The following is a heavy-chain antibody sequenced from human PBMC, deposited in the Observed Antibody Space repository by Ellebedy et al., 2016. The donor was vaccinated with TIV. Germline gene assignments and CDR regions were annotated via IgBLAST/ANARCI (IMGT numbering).Heavy chain of an antibody. V-gene: IGHV3-48*03. CDR3: ARDMGRWLQFLAY. Sequence: GESLKISCAASGFTFTNYNMISVRQAPGKGLEWISYISSDAITTDYADSVKGRFTISRDNAKASVYLQMNSLRAEDTAVYYCARDMGRWLQFLAYWGQGTLVTVSS. J-gene: IGHJ4*02. CDR2: ISSDAITT. CDR1: GFTFTNYN. D-gene: IGHD5-24*01.